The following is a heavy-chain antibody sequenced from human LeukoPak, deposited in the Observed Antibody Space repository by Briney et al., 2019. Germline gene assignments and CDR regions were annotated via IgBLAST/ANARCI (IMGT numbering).Heavy chain of an antibody. Sequence: PSGTLSLTCDVSDVSIFRSNWWSWVRQPPGKGLFWIGQISPSGSTNYSPSLKSRVTISVDTSKNQFSLKLSSVTAADTAVYYCARGLRLWWSPCFDYWGQGTLVTVSS. CDR1: DVSIFRSNW. D-gene: IGHD2-21*01. V-gene: IGHV4-4*02. CDR2: ISPSGST. J-gene: IGHJ4*02. CDR3: ARGLRLWWSPCFDY.